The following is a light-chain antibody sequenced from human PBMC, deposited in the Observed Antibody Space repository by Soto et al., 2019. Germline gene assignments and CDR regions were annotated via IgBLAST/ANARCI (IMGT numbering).Light chain of an antibody. CDR3: QHFVNSPYT. CDR1: QRVRSNN. V-gene: IGKV3-20*01. CDR2: GTP. J-gene: IGKJ2*01. Sequence: IVFRRYYGTLSFSPGLWDTLLCRGSQRVRSNNLAWSQQKPGQAPNCLIYGTPRRASGFHDRINGSASGTDYTHNIPRVAPEDSAAYYCQHFVNSPYTLGRGTK.